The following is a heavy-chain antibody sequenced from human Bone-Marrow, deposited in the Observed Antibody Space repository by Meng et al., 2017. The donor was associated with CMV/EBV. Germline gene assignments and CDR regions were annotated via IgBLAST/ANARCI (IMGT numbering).Heavy chain of an antibody. D-gene: IGHD3-22*01. Sequence: GESLKISCTASGFTFSDYDMNWVRQAPGKGLEWVSSIRRDGSYINYEDSLVGRFTVSRDNARNSLYLQMNSLRVEDTAVYYCTRDGHSSAFDYWGQGTRVTVSS. V-gene: IGHV3-21*01. J-gene: IGHJ4*02. CDR3: TRDGHSSAFDY. CDR1: GFTFSDYD. CDR2: IRRDGSYI.